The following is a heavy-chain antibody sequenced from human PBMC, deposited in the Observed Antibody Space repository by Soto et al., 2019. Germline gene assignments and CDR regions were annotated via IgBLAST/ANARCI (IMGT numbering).Heavy chain of an antibody. D-gene: IGHD3-22*01. CDR2: IYPGDSET. CDR3: ARPPLPEIVVPGEYKYQDGLDV. CDR1: GFSFTSYW. J-gene: IGHJ6*02. Sequence: GESLKISCKGSGFSFTSYWIGWVRQMPGKGLEWMGIIYPGDSETKYSPSFEGQVTISADKSTNTAYLQWSSLKASDTAMYYCARPPLPEIVVPGEYKYQDGLDVCGQRPTDTVSS. V-gene: IGHV5-51*01.